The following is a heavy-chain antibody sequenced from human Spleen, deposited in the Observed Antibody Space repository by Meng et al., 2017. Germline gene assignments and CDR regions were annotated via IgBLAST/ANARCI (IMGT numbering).Heavy chain of an antibody. CDR2: INPNSGGT. J-gene: IGHJ6*02. Sequence: ASVKVSCKASGYTFIGNYMHWVRQAPGQGLEWMGWINPNSGGTHYAQKFQGRVTVTRDTSISTVYMELSRLTSDDTAVYFCARGRDYGLDVWGQGTTVTVSS. V-gene: IGHV1-2*02. CDR3: ARGRDYGLDV. CDR1: GYTFIGNY.